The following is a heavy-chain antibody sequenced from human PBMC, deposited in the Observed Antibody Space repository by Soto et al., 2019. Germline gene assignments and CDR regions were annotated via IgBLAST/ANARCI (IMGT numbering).Heavy chain of an antibody. CDR3: AKVPVRFSYDY. CDR1: GFTFSSYA. V-gene: IGHV3-23*01. D-gene: IGHD3-3*01. Sequence: GGSLRLSCAASGFTFSSYAMSWVRQAPGKGLEWVPAISGSGGSTYYADSVKGQFTISRDNSKNTLYLQMNSLRAEDTAVYYCAKVPVRFSYDYWGQGTLVTVSS. CDR2: ISGSGGST. J-gene: IGHJ4*02.